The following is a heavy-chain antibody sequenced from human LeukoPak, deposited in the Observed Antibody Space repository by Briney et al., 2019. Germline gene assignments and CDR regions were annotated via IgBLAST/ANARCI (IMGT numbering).Heavy chain of an antibody. J-gene: IGHJ4*02. CDR3: AKRDDSGGNLVDL. CDR2: IYYSGST. CDR1: GGSLCSVSHY. D-gene: IGHD3-22*01. Sequence: SETLSLTCTVSGGSLCSVSHYWAWIRQPPGKGLEWIGSIYYSGSTYYNPSLENRVTISIDTSKIHFSLKLSSLSAADTSVYYCAKRDDSGGNLVDLWGQGTLVTVS. V-gene: IGHV4-39*02.